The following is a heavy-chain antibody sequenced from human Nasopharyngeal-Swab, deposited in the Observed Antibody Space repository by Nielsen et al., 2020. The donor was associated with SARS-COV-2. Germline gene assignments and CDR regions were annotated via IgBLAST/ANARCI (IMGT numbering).Heavy chain of an antibody. D-gene: IGHD1-26*01. CDR3: AKEPSSGSYPS. CDR1: GFTFSSYG. Sequence: GGSLRLSCAASGFTFSSYGMHWVRQASGKGLEWVAVISYDGSNKYYADSVKGRFTISRDNSKNTLYLQMNSMRAEDTAVYYCAKEPSSGSYPSWGQGTLVTVSS. V-gene: IGHV3-30*18. J-gene: IGHJ4*02. CDR2: ISYDGSNK.